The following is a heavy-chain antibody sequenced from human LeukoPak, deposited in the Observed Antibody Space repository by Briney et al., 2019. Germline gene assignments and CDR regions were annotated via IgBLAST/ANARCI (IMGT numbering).Heavy chain of an antibody. CDR1: GYPFTNYF. CDR3: ARDQHTLFGVVTPIPYYMDV. D-gene: IGHD3-3*01. Sequence: GASVKVSCMPSGYPFTNYFIHWVRQAPGQGLEWMGVINLSDDTTTYTQKFQGRVTMTRDTSTNTVYMKLTSLRSEDTAVYYCARDQHTLFGVVTPIPYYMDVWGKGTTVTVS. J-gene: IGHJ6*03. V-gene: IGHV1-46*01. CDR2: INLSDDTT.